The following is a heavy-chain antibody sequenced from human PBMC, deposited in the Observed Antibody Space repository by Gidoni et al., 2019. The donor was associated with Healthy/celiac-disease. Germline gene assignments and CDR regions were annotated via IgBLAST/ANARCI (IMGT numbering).Heavy chain of an antibody. Sequence: QVQLQESGPGLVKPSETLSLTCADSGYSISSGYYWGWIRQPPGQGLEWIGSIYHSGGTYYNPSLKSRVTISVDTSKNQFSLKLSSVTAADTAVYYCARDCSGGSCYGHYYYYGMDVWGQGTTVTVSS. CDR2: IYHSGGT. V-gene: IGHV4-38-2*02. CDR3: ARDCSGGSCYGHYYYYGMDV. CDR1: GYSISSGYY. J-gene: IGHJ6*02. D-gene: IGHD2-15*01.